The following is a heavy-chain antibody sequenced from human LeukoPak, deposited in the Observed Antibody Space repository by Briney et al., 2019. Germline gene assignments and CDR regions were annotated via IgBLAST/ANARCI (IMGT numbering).Heavy chain of an antibody. CDR3: AKAGLRGRGGYSYGYADY. V-gene: IGHV3-30*02. Sequence: GGSLRLSCAAPGFTFSSYGMHWVRQAPGKGLEWVAFIRYDGSNKYYADSVKGRFTISRGNSKNTLYLQMNSLRAEDTAVYYCAKAGLRGRGGYSYGYADYWGQGTLVTVSS. D-gene: IGHD5-18*01. CDR1: GFTFSSYG. J-gene: IGHJ4*02. CDR2: IRYDGSNK.